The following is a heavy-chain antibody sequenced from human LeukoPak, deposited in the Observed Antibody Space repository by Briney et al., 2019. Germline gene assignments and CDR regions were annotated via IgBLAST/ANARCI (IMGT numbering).Heavy chain of an antibody. D-gene: IGHD6-6*01. CDR1: VFTFNTYA. CDR2: ISGSGGST. Sequence: GGSLRLSCAASVFTFNTYAMSWVRQAPGKGLEWISAISGSGGSTYYADSVKGRFTISRDNSKNTLYLQIHSLRAEDTAVYYCAKGKGSSSSSIDWWGQGTLVTVSS. V-gene: IGHV3-23*01. CDR3: AKGKGSSSSSIDW. J-gene: IGHJ4*02.